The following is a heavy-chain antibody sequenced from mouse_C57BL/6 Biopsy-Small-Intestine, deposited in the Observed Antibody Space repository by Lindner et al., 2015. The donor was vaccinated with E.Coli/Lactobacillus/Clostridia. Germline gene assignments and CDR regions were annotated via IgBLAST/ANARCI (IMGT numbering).Heavy chain of an antibody. CDR3: ARGGYDYLDY. CDR2: IYPGSGST. CDR1: GYTFTSYW. J-gene: IGHJ2*01. Sequence: VQLQESGAELVKPGASVKMSCKASGYTFTSYWITWVKQRPGQGLEWIGDIYPGSGSTNYNEKFKSKATLTVDTSSSTAYMQLSSLTSEDSAVYYCARGGYDYLDYWGQGTTLTVSS. D-gene: IGHD2-3*01. V-gene: IGHV1-55*01.